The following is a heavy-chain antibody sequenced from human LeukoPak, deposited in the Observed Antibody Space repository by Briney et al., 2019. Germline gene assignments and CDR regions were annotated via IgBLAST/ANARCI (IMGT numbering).Heavy chain of an antibody. Sequence: SVKVSCKASGGTFISYAISWVRQAPGQGLEWMGGIIPIFGTANYAQKFQGRVTITADESTSTAYMELSSLGSEDTAVYYCAREASDCSSTSCYSGDYWGQGTLVTVSS. CDR1: GGTFISYA. V-gene: IGHV1-69*01. CDR2: IIPIFGTA. CDR3: AREASDCSSTSCYSGDY. D-gene: IGHD2-2*01. J-gene: IGHJ4*02.